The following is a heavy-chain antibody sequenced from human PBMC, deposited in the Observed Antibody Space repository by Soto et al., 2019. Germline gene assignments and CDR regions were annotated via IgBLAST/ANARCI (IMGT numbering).Heavy chain of an antibody. V-gene: IGHV4-39*01. CDR2: IYYSGST. J-gene: IGHJ6*02. D-gene: IGHD3-10*01. Sequence: NPSETLSLTCTVSGGSISSSSYYWGWIRQPPGKGLEWIGSIYYSGSTYYNPSLKSRVTISVDTSKNQFSLKLSSVTAADTAVYYCARHSRGSGSLGGVYYYYGMDVWGQGTTVTVSS. CDR1: GGSISSSSYY. CDR3: ARHSRGSGSLGGVYYYYGMDV.